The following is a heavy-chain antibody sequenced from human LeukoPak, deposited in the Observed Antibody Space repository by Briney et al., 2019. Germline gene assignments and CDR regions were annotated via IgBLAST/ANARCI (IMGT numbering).Heavy chain of an antibody. D-gene: IGHD4-23*01. J-gene: IGHJ4*02. CDR3: ARAPLAGRNFMNSFDY. Sequence: GGSLRLSCAASGFTFSDYYMSWIRQAPGKGLEWVSFISTSSSYIYYGDSVKGRFTISRDNAKNSLYLQMNSLRAEDTAVYYCARAPLAGRNFMNSFDYWGQGTLVTVSS. CDR1: GFTFSDYY. CDR2: ISTSSSYI. V-gene: IGHV3-11*06.